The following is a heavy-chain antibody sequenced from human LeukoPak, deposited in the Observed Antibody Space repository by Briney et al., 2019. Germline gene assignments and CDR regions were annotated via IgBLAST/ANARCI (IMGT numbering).Heavy chain of an antibody. J-gene: IGHJ4*02. CDR2: INAYNGKT. CDR3: ARMSAGYDSSGYYYVPFDY. V-gene: IGHV1-18*04. D-gene: IGHD3-22*01. Sequence: ASLKVSCKASGYTFTGYYMHWVRQAPGQGLAWMGWINAYNGKTNYAQKLQGRVTMTTDTSTSTAYMELRSPRSDDTAVYYCARMSAGYDSSGYYYVPFDYWGQGTLVTVSS. CDR1: GYTFTGYY.